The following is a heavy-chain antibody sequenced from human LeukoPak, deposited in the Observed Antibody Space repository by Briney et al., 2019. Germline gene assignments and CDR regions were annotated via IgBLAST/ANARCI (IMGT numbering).Heavy chain of an antibody. CDR2: IIPILGIA. CDR1: GGTFSSYA. CDR3: AREGGGSQGEWFDP. V-gene: IGHV1-69*04. J-gene: IGHJ5*02. D-gene: IGHD2-15*01. Sequence: GSSVKVSCKASGGTFSSYAISWVRQAPGQGLEWMGRIIPILGIANYAQKFQGRVTITADKSTSTAYMELSSLRSEDTAVYYCAREGGGSQGEWFDPWGQGTLVTVSS.